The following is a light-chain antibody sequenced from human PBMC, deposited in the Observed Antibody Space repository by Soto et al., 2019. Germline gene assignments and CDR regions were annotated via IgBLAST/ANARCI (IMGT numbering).Light chain of an antibody. J-gene: IGKJ5*01. CDR2: AAS. V-gene: IGKV3-20*01. Sequence: EIVLTQSPGTLSLSPGGRATLSCRASQNIHNNYLAWYQQKPGQAPRLLIYAASGRATGLPDRFSGSGSGTDFTLTISRLEPEDSAIYYCQQYGSSRPITFGQGTRLEIK. CDR1: QNIHNNY. CDR3: QQYGSSRPIT.